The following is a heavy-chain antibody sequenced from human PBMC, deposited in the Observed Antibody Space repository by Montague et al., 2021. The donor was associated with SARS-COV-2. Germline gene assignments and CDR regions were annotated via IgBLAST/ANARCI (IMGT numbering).Heavy chain of an antibody. Sequence: SLRLSCAASGFTFRSYTMNWVRQSPGMGLEWVSFISSSSSIYYASLLKGRFTISRDNAKNSLYLQMNSMRVEDTAVYYCVRGGACSGGKCNGGARDWGQGTLVTVSS. J-gene: IGHJ4*02. CDR1: GFTFRSYT. CDR3: VRGGACSGGKCNGGARD. V-gene: IGHV3-21*01. D-gene: IGHD2-15*01. CDR2: ISSSSSI.